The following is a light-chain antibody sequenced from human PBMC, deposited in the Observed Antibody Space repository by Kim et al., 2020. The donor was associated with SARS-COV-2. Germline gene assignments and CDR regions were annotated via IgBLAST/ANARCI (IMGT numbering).Light chain of an antibody. CDR2: AAS. CDR3: QQSHSTPRT. CDR1: QSISSY. V-gene: IGKV1-39*01. J-gene: IGKJ1*01. Sequence: DIQMTQSPSSLSASVGDRVTITCRTSQSISSYLNWYQQKPGKAPKFLIYAASNLQSGVPSRFSGSGSRTDFTLTITSLQPEDFATYYCQQSHSTPRTFGQGTKVDIK.